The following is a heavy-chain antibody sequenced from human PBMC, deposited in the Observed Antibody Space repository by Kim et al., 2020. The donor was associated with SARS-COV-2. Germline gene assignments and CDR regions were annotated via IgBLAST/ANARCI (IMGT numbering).Heavy chain of an antibody. CDR3: ARKDIGYCSSTSCYTYETLDY. CDR2: MNPNSGNT. D-gene: IGHD2-2*02. J-gene: IGHJ4*02. CDR1: GYTFTSYD. V-gene: IGHV1-8*01. Sequence: ASVKVSCKASGYTFTSYDINWVRQATGQGLEWMGWMNPNSGNTGYAQKFQGRVTMTRNTSISTAYMELSSLRSEDTAVYYCARKDIGYCSSTSCYTYETLDYWGQGTLVTVSS.